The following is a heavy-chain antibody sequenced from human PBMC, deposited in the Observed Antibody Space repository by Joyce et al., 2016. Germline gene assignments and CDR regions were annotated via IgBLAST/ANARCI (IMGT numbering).Heavy chain of an antibody. CDR1: GFSFSGYW. V-gene: IGHV3-74*01. CDR3: VRGISARPGGPNWFDP. J-gene: IGHJ5*02. Sequence: EVQLVESGGGLVQPGGSLRLSCAASGFSFSGYWIHWVHQAPGKGLVWVSRINTDGSSTRFADSVKGRFTISRDNAKNTLYLQMNSLRAEDTAVYYCVRGISARPGGPNWFDPWGQGTLVTVSP. D-gene: IGHD6-6*01. CDR2: INTDGSST.